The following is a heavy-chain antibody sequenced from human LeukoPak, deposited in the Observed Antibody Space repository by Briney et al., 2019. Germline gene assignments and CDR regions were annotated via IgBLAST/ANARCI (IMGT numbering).Heavy chain of an antibody. CDR3: ARHGGSGWYFDY. Sequence: AETLSLTCTGSGGSISSYYWSWIRQPPGKGLEWIGYLYYTGYTNYNPSLKSRVTISVDTSKNQFSLKLSSVTAADTAVYYCARHGGSGWYFDYWGQGTLVTGSP. CDR1: GGSISSYY. J-gene: IGHJ4*02. CDR2: LYYTGYT. D-gene: IGHD6-19*01. V-gene: IGHV4-59*08.